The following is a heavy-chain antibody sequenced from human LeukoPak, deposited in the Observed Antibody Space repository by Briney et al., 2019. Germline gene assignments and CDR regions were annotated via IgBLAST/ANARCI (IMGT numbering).Heavy chain of an antibody. CDR2: IYTSGST. D-gene: IGHD1-26*01. CDR3: ARDSRRELLHAFDI. CDR1: GGSISSYY. J-gene: IGHJ3*02. Sequence: PSETLSLTCTVSGGSISSYYWSWIRQPAGKGLEWIGRIYTSGSTNYNPSLKSRVTMSVDTSKNQFSLKLSSVTAADTAVYYCARDSRRELLHAFDIWGQGTMVTVSS. V-gene: IGHV4-4*07.